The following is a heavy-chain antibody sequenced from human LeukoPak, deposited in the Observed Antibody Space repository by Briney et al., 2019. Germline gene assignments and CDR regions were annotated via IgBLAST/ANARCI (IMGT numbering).Heavy chain of an antibody. CDR1: GFTFSSYA. CDR3: ARGKESIYSEILG. Sequence: GGSLRLSCEASGFTFSSYAMAWVRQAPGKGLEWVSTISYSGGTTNYADSVKGRFTVSRDNSKNTLYLQLNSLRAEDTAVYYCARGKESIYSEILGWGQGTLVTVSS. CDR2: ISYSGGTT. D-gene: IGHD2-21*01. J-gene: IGHJ4*02. V-gene: IGHV3-23*01.